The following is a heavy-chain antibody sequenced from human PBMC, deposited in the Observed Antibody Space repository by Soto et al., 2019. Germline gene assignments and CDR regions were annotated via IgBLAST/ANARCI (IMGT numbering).Heavy chain of an antibody. Sequence: GGSLRLSCAASGFTFSSYGMHWVRQAPGKGLEWVAVIWYDGSNKYYADSVKGRFTISRDNSKNTLYLQMNSLRAEDTAVYYCARDLNTIWIQSEFTFDYWGQGTLVTVSS. V-gene: IGHV3-33*01. J-gene: IGHJ4*02. CDR3: ARDLNTIWIQSEFTFDY. CDR1: GFTFSSYG. CDR2: IWYDGSNK. D-gene: IGHD3-9*01.